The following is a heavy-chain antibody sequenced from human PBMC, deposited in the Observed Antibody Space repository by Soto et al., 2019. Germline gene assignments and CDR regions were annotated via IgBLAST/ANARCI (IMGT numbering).Heavy chain of an antibody. D-gene: IGHD2-21*01. J-gene: IGHJ5*02. V-gene: IGHV1-3*01. CDR2: INAGNGNT. Sequence: QVQLVQSGAEVKKPGASVKVSCKASGYTFTSYAMHWVRQAPGQRLEWMGWINAGNGNTKYSQKFQGRVTITRDTAASTAYMEPSSLRSEGTAVYYWAVDSGASPQYCDWGWWFDPWGQGTLVTVSS. CDR1: GYTFTSYA. CDR3: AVDSGASPQYCDWGWWFDP.